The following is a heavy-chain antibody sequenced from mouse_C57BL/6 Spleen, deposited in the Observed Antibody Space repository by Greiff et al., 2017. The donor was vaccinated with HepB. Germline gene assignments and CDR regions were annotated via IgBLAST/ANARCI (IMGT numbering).Heavy chain of an antibody. J-gene: IGHJ1*03. Sequence: EVKVEESGGGLVKPGGSLKLSCAASGFTFSSYAMSWVRQTPEKRLEWVATISDGGSYTYYPDNVKGRFTISRDNAKNNLYLQMSHLKSEDTAMYYCARDPYGNYDYWYFDVWGTGTTVTVSS. CDR1: GFTFSSYA. CDR3: ARDPYGNYDYWYFDV. V-gene: IGHV5-4*01. D-gene: IGHD2-10*02. CDR2: ISDGGSYT.